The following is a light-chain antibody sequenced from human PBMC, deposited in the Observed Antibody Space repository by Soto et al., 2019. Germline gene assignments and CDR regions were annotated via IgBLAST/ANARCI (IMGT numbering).Light chain of an antibody. CDR1: SGHSSYA. V-gene: IGLV4-69*01. CDR2: LDSDGSH. Sequence: QPVLTQSPSASASLGASVKLTCTLSSGHSSYAIAWHQQQPEKGSRYLMKLDSDGSHTKGDAIPDRFSGSSSGAERYLTISSLQSEDEADYYCQTWGTGIHVVFGGGTKLTVL. J-gene: IGLJ2*01. CDR3: QTWGTGIHVV.